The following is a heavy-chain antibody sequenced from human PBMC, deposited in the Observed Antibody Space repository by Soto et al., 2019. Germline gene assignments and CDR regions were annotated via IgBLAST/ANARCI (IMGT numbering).Heavy chain of an antibody. CDR3: ARLFTETGRRITMVRGVITSYYGMDV. CDR1: GGSISSSSYY. CDR2: IYYSGST. J-gene: IGHJ6*02. V-gene: IGHV4-39*01. D-gene: IGHD3-10*01. Sequence: QLQLQESGPGLVKPSETLSLTCTVSGGSISSSSYYWGWIRQPPGKGLEWIGSIYYSGSTYYNPSLKGRVTISVDTSKNQFSLKLSSVTAADTAVYYCARLFTETGRRITMVRGVITSYYGMDVWGQGTTVTVSS.